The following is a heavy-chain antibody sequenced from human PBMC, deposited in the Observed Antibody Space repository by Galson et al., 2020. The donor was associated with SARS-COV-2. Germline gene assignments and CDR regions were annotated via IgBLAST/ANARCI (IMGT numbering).Heavy chain of an antibody. Sequence: QAGGSLSLSCAASGFTFSSYWMSWVRQAQGKGMEWVANIKQDGSEKYYVDSVKGRFTISRDNAKNSLYLQMNSLRAEDTAVYYCARDLGILWFGELSAGDWGQGTLVTVSS. J-gene: IGHJ4*02. V-gene: IGHV3-7*05. CDR1: GFTFSSYW. D-gene: IGHD3-10*01. CDR3: ARDLGILWFGELSAGD. CDR2: IKQDGSEK.